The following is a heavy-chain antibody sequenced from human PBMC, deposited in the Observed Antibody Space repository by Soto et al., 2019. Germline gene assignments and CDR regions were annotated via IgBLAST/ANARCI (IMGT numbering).Heavy chain of an antibody. CDR3: ARVASQFGELPTL. CDR2: ISAYNGNT. V-gene: IGHV1-18*01. D-gene: IGHD3-10*01. CDR1: GYTFTSYG. J-gene: IGHJ4*02. Sequence: ASVKVSCKASGYTFTSYGISWVRQAPGQGLEWMGWISAYNGNTNYAQNLQGRVTMTTDTSTSTAYMKLRSLRSDDTAVYYCARVASQFGELPTLWGQGTPVTVSS.